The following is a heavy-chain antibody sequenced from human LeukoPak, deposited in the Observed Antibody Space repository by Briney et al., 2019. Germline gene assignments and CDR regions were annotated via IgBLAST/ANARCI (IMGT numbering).Heavy chain of an antibody. CDR2: IYYIGST. J-gene: IGHJ5*02. Sequence: PSETLSLTCTFSGGSISSSSYYWGWIRQPPGKGLEWIGSIYYIGSTYYNPSLKSRVTISVDTSKNQFSLKLSSVTAADTAMFYCARHDYSNSWFDPWGQGTLVTVSS. D-gene: IGHD4-11*01. V-gene: IGHV4-39*01. CDR3: ARHDYSNSWFDP. CDR1: GGSISSSSYY.